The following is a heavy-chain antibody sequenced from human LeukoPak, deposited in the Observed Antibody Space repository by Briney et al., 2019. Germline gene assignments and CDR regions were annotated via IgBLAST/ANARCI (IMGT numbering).Heavy chain of an antibody. CDR2: IKHAGSEK. V-gene: IGHV3-7*01. CDR1: GFTFSNYW. D-gene: IGHD3-22*01. CDR3: ARWSRDYYDSSGYYSDY. Sequence: GGSLRLSCAASGFTFSNYWMHWVRQAPGKGLEWVANIKHAGSEKYYVDSVKGRFTISRDNAKNSLYLRMNSLRAEDTAVYYCARWSRDYYDSSGYYSDYWGQGTLVTVSS. J-gene: IGHJ4*02.